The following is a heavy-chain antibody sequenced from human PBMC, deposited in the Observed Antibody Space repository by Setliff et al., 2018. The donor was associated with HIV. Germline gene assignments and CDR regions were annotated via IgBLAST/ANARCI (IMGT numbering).Heavy chain of an antibody. Sequence: SETLSLTCAVYGGSFSGYYWSWIRQPPGKGLEWIGELNHSGSTNYNPSLKSRVTISVDTSKNQFSLRLSSVTAADTAVYYCARTRGYSYGTLAGFDYWGRGSLVTVSS. CDR2: LNHSGST. D-gene: IGHD5-18*01. V-gene: IGHV4-34*01. CDR3: ARTRGYSYGTLAGFDY. J-gene: IGHJ4*01. CDR1: GGSFSGYY.